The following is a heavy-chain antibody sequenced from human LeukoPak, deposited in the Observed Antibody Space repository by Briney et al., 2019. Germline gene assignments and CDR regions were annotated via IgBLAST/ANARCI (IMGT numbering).Heavy chain of an antibody. CDR3: ARENSGYSGYDPY. CDR1: GFPFSRNE. CDR2: ISSSSSTI. V-gene: IGHV3-48*02. J-gene: IGHJ4*02. D-gene: IGHD5-12*01. Sequence: QPGGSLRLSCAASGFPFSRNEMNWVRQAPGKGLEWVSYISSSSSTIYYADSVKGRFTISRDNAKNSLYLQMNSLRDEDTAVYYCARENSGYSGYDPYWGQGTLVTVSS.